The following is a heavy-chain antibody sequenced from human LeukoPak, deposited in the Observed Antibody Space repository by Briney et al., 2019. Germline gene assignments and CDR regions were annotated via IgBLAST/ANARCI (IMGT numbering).Heavy chain of an antibody. D-gene: IGHD3-22*01. CDR1: AFTFRSYG. J-gene: IGHJ3*02. V-gene: IGHV3-30*02. CDR3: AKDLLRITMIVVVRGGAFDI. CDR2: IRYDGSNK. Sequence: PGGSLRLSCATSAFTFRSYGMHWVRQAPDKGLEWVAFIRYDGSNKYYADSVKGRFTISRDNSKNTLYLQMNSLRAEDTAVYYCAKDLLRITMIVVVRGGAFDIWGQGTMVTVSS.